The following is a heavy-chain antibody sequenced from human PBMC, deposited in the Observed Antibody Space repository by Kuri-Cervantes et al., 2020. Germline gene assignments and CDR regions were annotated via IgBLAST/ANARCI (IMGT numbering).Heavy chain of an antibody. D-gene: IGHD6-13*01. CDR1: GFIFGTPW. V-gene: IGHV3-15*01. Sequence: GSLSPPGEPSGFIFGTPWMGWVRQAAGKGLEWVGRIKSKTDGGTTDYAAPVKGRFTISRDDSKNTLYLQMNSLKTEDTAVYYCTTDAPAAGSYYYYYYYMDVWGKGTTVTVSS. J-gene: IGHJ6*03. CDR3: TTDAPAAGSYYYYYYYMDV. CDR2: IKSKTDGGTT.